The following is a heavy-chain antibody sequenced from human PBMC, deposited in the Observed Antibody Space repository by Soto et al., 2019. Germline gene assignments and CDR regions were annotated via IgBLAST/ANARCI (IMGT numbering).Heavy chain of an antibody. V-gene: IGHV1-69*13. CDR3: ARGSDTIFGVVIIPRDYYYGMDV. Sequence: SVKVSCKASGGTFSSYAISWVRQAPGQGLEWMGGIIPIFGTANYAQKFQGRVTITADESTSTAYMELSSLRSEDTAVYYCARGSDTIFGVVIIPRDYYYGMDVWGQGTTVTVS. CDR2: IIPIFGTA. CDR1: GGTFSSYA. D-gene: IGHD3-3*01. J-gene: IGHJ6*02.